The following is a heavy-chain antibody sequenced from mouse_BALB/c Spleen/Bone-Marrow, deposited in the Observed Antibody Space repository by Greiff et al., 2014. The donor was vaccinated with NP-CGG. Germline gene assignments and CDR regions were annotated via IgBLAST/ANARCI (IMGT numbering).Heavy chain of an antibody. J-gene: IGHJ2*01. CDR2: INPSNGGT. V-gene: IGHV1S81*02. CDR1: GYTYTSYY. Sequence: VKLMESGAELVKPGASVKLSCKASGYTYTSYYMYWVKQRPGQGLEWIGGINPSNGGTNFNEKFKSKATLTVDKSSSTAYMQLSSLTSEDSAVYYCTREAYYDYDYFDYWGQGTTLTVSS. CDR3: TREAYYDYDYFDY. D-gene: IGHD2-4*01.